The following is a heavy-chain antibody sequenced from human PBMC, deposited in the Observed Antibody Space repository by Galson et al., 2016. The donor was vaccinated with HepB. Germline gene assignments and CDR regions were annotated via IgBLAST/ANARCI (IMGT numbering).Heavy chain of an antibody. CDR2: IDPSDSYT. D-gene: IGHD3-22*01. V-gene: IGHV5-10-1*01. CDR3: ARLPNNYYDSSGYRSDAFDI. J-gene: IGHJ3*02. CDR1: GYSFTSYW. Sequence: QSGAEVKKPGESLRISCKGSGYSFTSYWISWVRQMPGKGLEWMGRIDPSDSYTNYSPSFQGHVTLSADKSISTAYLQWSSLKASDTAMYYCARLPNNYYDSSGYRSDAFDIWGQGTVVTVSS.